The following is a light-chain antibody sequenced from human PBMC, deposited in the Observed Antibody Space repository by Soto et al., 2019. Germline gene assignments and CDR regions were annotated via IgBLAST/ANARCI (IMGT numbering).Light chain of an antibody. CDR1: SGHSTYA. CDR2: LNSDGSH. CDR3: QTWDTGTVV. J-gene: IGLJ2*01. V-gene: IGLV4-69*01. Sequence: QSVLTQSPSASASLGVSVKLTCTLSSGHSTYAIAWHQQQSDRGPRYLMTLNSDGSHTKADGIPYRFSGSSSGAARYLTITSLQSEDEADYYCQTWDTGTVVFGGGTKLTVL.